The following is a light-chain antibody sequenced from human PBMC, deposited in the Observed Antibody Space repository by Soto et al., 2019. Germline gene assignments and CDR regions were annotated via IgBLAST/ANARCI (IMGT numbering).Light chain of an antibody. CDR2: DAS. Sequence: EIFLTQSPDTLSLSPGERATLTCRASQSVTNYIAWYPQRPGQAPRLLIYDASNRATGVPARFSGSRSGTDFTLTISDLEPADFGLYYCQQRLNWPPGFGQGTKVEIK. CDR1: QSVTNY. V-gene: IGKV3-11*01. CDR3: QQRLNWPPG. J-gene: IGKJ1*01.